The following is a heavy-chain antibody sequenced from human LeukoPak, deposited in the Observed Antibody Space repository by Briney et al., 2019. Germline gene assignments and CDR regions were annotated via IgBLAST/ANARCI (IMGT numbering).Heavy chain of an antibody. J-gene: IGHJ4*02. D-gene: IGHD5-12*01. CDR1: GFIFGDYT. CDR2: ISWDGGTT. V-gene: IGHV3-43*01. Sequence: GGSLRLSCAASGFIFGDYTMHWVRQTPGKGPEWLSLISWDGGTTYYADSVKGRFTISRDNSKNSLYLQMNSLRAEDTAVYYCAKDRPTWPIDYWGQGTLVTVSS. CDR3: AKDRPTWPIDY.